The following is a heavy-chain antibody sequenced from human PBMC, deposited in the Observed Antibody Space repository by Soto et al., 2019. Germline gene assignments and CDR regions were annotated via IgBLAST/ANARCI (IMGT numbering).Heavy chain of an antibody. J-gene: IGHJ3*02. CDR2: INPNSGGT. V-gene: IGHV1-2*02. Sequence: ASVKVSWKASGYTFTGCYMHWVRQAPGQGLEWMGWINPNSGGTNYAQKFQGRVTMTRDTSIITAYMELSRLRSDDTAVYYGSRDAVLCFGELGAFDIWGQGTMVTVSS. CDR3: SRDAVLCFGELGAFDI. CDR1: GYTFTGCY. D-gene: IGHD3-10*01.